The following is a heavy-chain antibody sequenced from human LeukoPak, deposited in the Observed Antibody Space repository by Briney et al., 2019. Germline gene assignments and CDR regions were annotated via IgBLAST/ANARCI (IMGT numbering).Heavy chain of an antibody. CDR2: IIPIFGTA. J-gene: IGHJ4*02. CDR3: ARDRGDGYTTLPYFDY. V-gene: IGHV1-69*13. CDR1: GGTFSSHA. Sequence: SVKVSCKASGGTFSSHAISWVRQAPGQGLEWMGGIIPIFGTANYAQKFQGRVTITADESTSTAYMELSSLRSEDTAVYYCARDRGDGYTTLPYFDYWGQGTLVTVSS. D-gene: IGHD5-24*01.